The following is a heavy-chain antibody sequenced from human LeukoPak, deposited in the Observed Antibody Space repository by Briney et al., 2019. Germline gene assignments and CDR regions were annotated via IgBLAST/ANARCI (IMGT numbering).Heavy chain of an antibody. CDR3: AKDQKVYYGSGSHFDY. V-gene: IGHV3-30*02. D-gene: IGHD3-10*01. CDR2: IRYDGSNK. J-gene: IGHJ4*02. CDR1: GFTLSSYG. Sequence: GSLRLSCAASGFTLSSYGMHWVRQAPGKGLEWVAFIRYDGSNKYYADSVKGRFTISRDNSKNTLYLQMNSLRAEDTAVYYCAKDQKVYYGSGSHFDYWGQGTLVTVSS.